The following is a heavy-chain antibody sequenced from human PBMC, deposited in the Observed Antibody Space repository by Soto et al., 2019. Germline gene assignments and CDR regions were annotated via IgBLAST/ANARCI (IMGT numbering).Heavy chain of an antibody. CDR1: GYTFTAYY. CDR2: INPNSGAT. J-gene: IGHJ4*02. CDR3: AKFSSTYYYFDY. D-gene: IGHD6-13*01. Sequence: QVQLVQSGAEVKKPGASVKVSCRSSGYTFTAYYIHWLRQAPGQGLEWMGWINPNSGATNYAQKFQGWVTMTRDTYITTAYIELSRLRSDDTAVYYCAKFSSTYYYFDYWGQGTLVTVSS. V-gene: IGHV1-2*04.